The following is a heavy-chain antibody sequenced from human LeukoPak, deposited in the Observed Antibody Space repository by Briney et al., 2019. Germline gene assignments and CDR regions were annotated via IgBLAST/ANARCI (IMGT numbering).Heavy chain of an antibody. J-gene: IGHJ4*02. CDR2: INDDGSDT. CDR3: ARGGGYDFWSGYYTLDY. Sequence: HAGGSLRLSCAASGFTFKLYWMHWVRQVPGKRPVWVSRINDDGSDTIYADSVRGRFTISRDDAKNTVYLQMNNLRAEDTAVYYCARGGGYDFWSGYYTLDYWGQGTLVTVSS. V-gene: IGHV3-74*01. CDR1: GFTFKLYW. D-gene: IGHD3-3*01.